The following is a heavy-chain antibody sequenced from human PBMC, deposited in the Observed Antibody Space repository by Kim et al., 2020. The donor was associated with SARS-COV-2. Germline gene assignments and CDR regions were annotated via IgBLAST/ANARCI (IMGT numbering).Heavy chain of an antibody. CDR3: AGARRAAVGKDYYYYYGMDV. CDR2: ISSSSSYI. V-gene: IGHV3-21*01. D-gene: IGHD6-13*01. CDR1: GFTFSSYS. Sequence: GGSLRLSCEASGFTFSSYSMNWVRQTPGKGLEWVSSISSSSSYIYYADSVKGRFTISRDNAKNSLYLQMDSQRAEDTAVYYCAGARRAAVGKDYYYYYGMDVWGPGPTVSVSS. J-gene: IGHJ6*02.